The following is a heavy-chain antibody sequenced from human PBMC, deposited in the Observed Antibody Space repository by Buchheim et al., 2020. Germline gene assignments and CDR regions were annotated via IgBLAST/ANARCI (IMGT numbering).Heavy chain of an antibody. J-gene: IGHJ6*02. D-gene: IGHD3-10*01. CDR1: GSTFSSYG. V-gene: IGHV3-30*18. Sequence: QVQLVESGGGVVQPGRSLRLSCAASGSTFSSYGMHWVRQAPGKGLEWVAVISYDGSNKYYADSVKGRFTIYRENSKNKLYLQMNSLRAEDTAVYYCAKDLRTMVRGVHYYYGMDVWGQGTT. CDR3: AKDLRTMVRGVHYYYGMDV. CDR2: ISYDGSNK.